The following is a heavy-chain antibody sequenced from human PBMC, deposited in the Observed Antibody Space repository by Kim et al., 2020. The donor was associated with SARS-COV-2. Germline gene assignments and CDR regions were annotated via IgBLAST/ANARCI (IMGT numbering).Heavy chain of an antibody. V-gene: IGHV4-34*10. CDR3: ARYVTMIVVVRAFDI. J-gene: IGHJ3*02. Sequence: PSLKSRITMSVDTSKNQFYLKLSSVTAADTAVYYCARYVTMIVVVRAFDIWGQGTMVTVSS. D-gene: IGHD3-22*01.